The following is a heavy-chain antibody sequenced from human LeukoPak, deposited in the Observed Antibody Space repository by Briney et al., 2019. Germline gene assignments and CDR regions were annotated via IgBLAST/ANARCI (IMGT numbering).Heavy chain of an antibody. CDR1: GGTFSSYA. J-gene: IGHJ5*02. CDR2: IIPIFGTA. V-gene: IGHV1-69*13. CDR3: ASQSTFGVGLLRYLDLQNWFDP. Sequence: SVKVSCKASGGTFSSYAISWVRQAPGQGLEWMGGIIPIFGTANYAQKFQGRVTITADESTSTAYMELSSLRSEDTAVYYCASQSTFGVGLLRYLDLQNWFDPWGQGTLVTVSS. D-gene: IGHD3-9*01.